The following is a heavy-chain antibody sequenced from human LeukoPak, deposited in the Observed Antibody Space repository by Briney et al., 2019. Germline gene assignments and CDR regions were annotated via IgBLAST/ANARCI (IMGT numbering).Heavy chain of an antibody. D-gene: IGHD2-15*01. CDR2: ISGSGGYT. J-gene: IGHJ6*03. CDR3: ANGYCSGGSCYYYYMDV. V-gene: IGHV3-23*01. Sequence: GGSLRLSCAASGFSFSSHAMSWVRQAPGKGLEWVSAISGSGGYTYYADSVKGRFTISRDNSKNTLYLQMNSLRAEDTAVYYCANGYCSGGSCYYYYMDVWGKGTTVTVSS. CDR1: GFSFSSHA.